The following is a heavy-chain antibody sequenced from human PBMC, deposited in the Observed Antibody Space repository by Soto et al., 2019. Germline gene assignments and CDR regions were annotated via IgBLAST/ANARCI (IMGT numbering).Heavy chain of an antibody. CDR1: GFTFSTYS. CDR3: AKGGVGMRLWTHLDH. Sequence: QVQLVESGGGVVRPGRSLRLSCAASGFTFSTYSMHWVRQAPGKGLEWVTLISYDENNEYYADSVKGRFTISRDNSKNTLYLQMNSLRAEDTAVYYCAKGGVGMRLWTHLDHWGQGTLVTVSS. CDR2: ISYDENNE. J-gene: IGHJ4*02. D-gene: IGHD3-10*01. V-gene: IGHV3-30*18.